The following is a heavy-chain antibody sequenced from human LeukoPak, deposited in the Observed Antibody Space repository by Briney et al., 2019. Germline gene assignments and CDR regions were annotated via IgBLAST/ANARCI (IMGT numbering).Heavy chain of an antibody. Sequence: PSETLSLTCAVYGGSFSGYYWSWIRQPPGKGLEWIGEINHSGSTNYNPSLKSRVTISVDTSKNQFSLKLSSVTAADTAVYYCAREGAPNPLRNIDYWGQGTLVTVSS. V-gene: IGHV4-34*01. CDR3: AREGAPNPLRNIDY. D-gene: IGHD5-12*01. J-gene: IGHJ4*02. CDR1: GGSFSGYY. CDR2: INHSGST.